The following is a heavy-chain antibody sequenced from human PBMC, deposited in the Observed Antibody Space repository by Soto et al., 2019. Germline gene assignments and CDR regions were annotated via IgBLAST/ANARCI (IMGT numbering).Heavy chain of an antibody. V-gene: IGHV4-59*01. J-gene: IGHJ5*02. CDR1: GGSINNYD. Sequence: SETLSLTCTVSGGSINNYDWSWIRQPPGKGLEWIGYIYYSGSTNYNPSLKSRVTISVDTSKNQFSLKLSSVTAADTAVYYCARDDSSGSPFDPWGQGTLVTVSS. CDR2: IYYSGST. CDR3: ARDDSSGSPFDP. D-gene: IGHD1-26*01.